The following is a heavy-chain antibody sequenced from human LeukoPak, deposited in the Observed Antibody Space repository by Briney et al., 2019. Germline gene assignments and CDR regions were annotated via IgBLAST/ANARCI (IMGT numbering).Heavy chain of an antibody. D-gene: IGHD6-13*01. V-gene: IGHV4-59*01. CDR1: GGSISSYY. CDR2: TYYSGST. J-gene: IGHJ6*02. CDR3: ARMDSSSWDDYYYYYGMDV. Sequence: SETLSLTCTVSGGSISSYYWSWIRQPPGKGLEWIGYTYYSGSTNYNPSLKSRVTISVDTSKNQFSLKLSSVTAADTAVYYCARMDSSSWDDYYYYYGMDVWGQGTTVTVSS.